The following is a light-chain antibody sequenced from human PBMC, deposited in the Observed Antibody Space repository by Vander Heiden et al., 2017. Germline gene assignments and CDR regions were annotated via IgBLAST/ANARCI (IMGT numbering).Light chain of an antibody. J-gene: IGKJ4*02. V-gene: IGKV2-28*01. CDR2: LGS. Sequence: DIVMTPSPLSLPVTPGEPASISCRSSQSLLHSDGYNYLDWYLQKPGQSPQLLIYLGSNRASGVPDRFSGSGSGTDFTLEISRVEAEDVGVYYCMQVLQSPFTFGGGTKVEIK. CDR3: MQVLQSPFT. CDR1: QSLLHSDGYNY.